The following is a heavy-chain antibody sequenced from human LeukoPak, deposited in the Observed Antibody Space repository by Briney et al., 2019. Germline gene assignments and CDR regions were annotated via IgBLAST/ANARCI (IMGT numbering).Heavy chain of an antibody. CDR3: VKDNPVCES. D-gene: IGHD2-21*01. Sequence: PGGSLRLSCEASGFIFRNSGMHWVRQAPGKGLEWVAFIRYDDSDKFYADSVKGRFTIFRDTSKNTLFLQMNSLRMDDTALYYCVKDNPVCESWGRGTQVTVSS. CDR2: IRYDDSDK. V-gene: IGHV3-30*02. J-gene: IGHJ5*02. CDR1: GFIFRNSG.